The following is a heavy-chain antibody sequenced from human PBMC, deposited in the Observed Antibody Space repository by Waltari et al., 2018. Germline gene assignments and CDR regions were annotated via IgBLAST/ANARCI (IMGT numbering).Heavy chain of an antibody. J-gene: IGHJ4*02. D-gene: IGHD4-17*01. CDR2: IKQDGSEK. CDR3: ARITTVSYYFDY. CDR1: GFPFSSYW. Sequence: EVQLVESGGGLVQPGGSLRLSCAASGFPFSSYWMSWFRQAPGKGLEWVANIKQDGSEKYYVDSVKGRFTISRDNAKNSLYLQMNSLRAEDTAVYYCARITTVSYYFDYWGQGTLVTVSS. V-gene: IGHV3-7*01.